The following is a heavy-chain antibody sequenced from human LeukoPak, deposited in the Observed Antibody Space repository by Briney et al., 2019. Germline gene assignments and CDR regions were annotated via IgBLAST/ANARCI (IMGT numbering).Heavy chain of an antibody. D-gene: IGHD1-26*01. CDR2: IYPRDSDT. J-gene: IGHJ4*02. CDR3: ARGDRLFDY. Sequence: GESLKISCTGSGYSFTSFWIAWVRQMPGKGLEWMGTIYPRDSDTKYSPSFRGQVTISADKSISTAYPQWRSLKASDTAMYYCARGDRLFDYWGQGTLVTVSS. V-gene: IGHV5-51*01. CDR1: GYSFTSFW.